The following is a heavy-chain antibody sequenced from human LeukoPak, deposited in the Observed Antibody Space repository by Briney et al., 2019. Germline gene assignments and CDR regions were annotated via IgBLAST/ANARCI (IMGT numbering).Heavy chain of an antibody. Sequence: GGSLRLSCAASGFTFSSYWMSWVRQAPGKGLEWVASIKQDGSEKYSVDSVKGRFTISRDNAKNSVNLQMNSLRAEDTAVYYCARTDHLQAFDIWGQGTMVTVSS. CDR3: ARTDHLQAFDI. J-gene: IGHJ3*02. CDR2: IKQDGSEK. V-gene: IGHV3-7*02. CDR1: GFTFSSYW.